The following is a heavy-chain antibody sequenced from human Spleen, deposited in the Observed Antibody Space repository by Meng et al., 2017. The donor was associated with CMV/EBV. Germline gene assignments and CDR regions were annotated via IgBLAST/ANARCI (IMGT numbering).Heavy chain of an antibody. D-gene: IGHD5-24*01. CDR2: IRYEGKSR. J-gene: IGHJ4*02. CDR3: AKDLGDGYGADY. V-gene: IGHV3-30*02. CDR1: GFNFSNYG. Sequence: GGSLRLSCGASGFNFSNYGIHWVRQAPGKGLEWLAFIRYEGKSRYYADSLKGRFTISRDNSKSTLYLQMNSLRAEDTAVYYCAKDLGDGYGADYWGQGALVTVSS.